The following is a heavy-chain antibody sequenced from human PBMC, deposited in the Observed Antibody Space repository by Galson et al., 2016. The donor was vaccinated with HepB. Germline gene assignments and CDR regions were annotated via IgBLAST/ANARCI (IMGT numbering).Heavy chain of an antibody. CDR3: AKDVNYDSSSYYYVY. J-gene: IGHJ4*02. D-gene: IGHD3-22*01. Sequence: SLRLSCAASGFTFSSCAMTWVRQAPGKGLEWVSAITGGGRHTYYADSVKGRFTISRDNSKNTLYLQMNSLRAEGTAVYYCAKDVNYDSSSYYYVYWGQGTLVTVSS. V-gene: IGHV3-23*01. CDR2: ITGGGRHT. CDR1: GFTFSSCA.